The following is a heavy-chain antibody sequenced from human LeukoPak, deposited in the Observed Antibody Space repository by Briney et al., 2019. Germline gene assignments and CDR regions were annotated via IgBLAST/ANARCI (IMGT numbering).Heavy chain of an antibody. CDR3: ARGVDVGTYYYDSSGYDY. V-gene: IGHV3-66*02. CDR1: GFTVSSNY. Sequence: GGSLRLSCAASGFTVSSNYMSWVRQAPGKGLEWVSVIYSGGSTYYADSVKGRFTISRDNSKNTLYLQMNSLRAEDTAVYYCARGVDVGTYYYDSSGYDYWGQGTLVTVSS. J-gene: IGHJ4*02. CDR2: IYSGGST. D-gene: IGHD3-22*01.